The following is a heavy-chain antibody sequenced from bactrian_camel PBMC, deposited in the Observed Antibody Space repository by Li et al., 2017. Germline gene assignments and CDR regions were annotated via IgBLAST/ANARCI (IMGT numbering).Heavy chain of an antibody. D-gene: IGHD4*01. J-gene: IGHJ4*01. CDR3: AKDWAATVDPRRLV. CDR2: TDTGDGST. CDR1: GYTFNTYS. Sequence: VQLVESGGGSALAGGSVRLSCAASGYTFNTYSWFRQAPGKEREGVAATDTGDGSTYYQDSVKGRFTMSRDNAKNTLYLQLNDLATDDTAMYYCAKDWAATVDPRRLVRGQGTQVTVS. V-gene: IGHV3S1*01.